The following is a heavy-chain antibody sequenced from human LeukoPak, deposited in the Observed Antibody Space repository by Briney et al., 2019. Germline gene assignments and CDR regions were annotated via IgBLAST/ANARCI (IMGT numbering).Heavy chain of an antibody. V-gene: IGHV3-74*01. Sequence: PGGSLRLSCAASGFTFSSYAMSWVRQAPGKGLVWVSRINSDGSSTSYADSVKGRFTISRDNAKNTLYLQMNSLRAEDTAVYYCARDILLWFGEYYGMDVWGQGTTVTVSS. CDR2: INSDGSST. CDR1: GFTFSSYA. CDR3: ARDILLWFGEYYGMDV. D-gene: IGHD3-10*01. J-gene: IGHJ6*02.